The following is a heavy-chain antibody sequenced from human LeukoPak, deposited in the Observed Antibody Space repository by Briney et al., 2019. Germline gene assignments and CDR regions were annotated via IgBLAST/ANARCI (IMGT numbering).Heavy chain of an antibody. CDR1: GYSISSGYL. CDR2: IDGSGSS. V-gene: IGHV4-38-2*02. D-gene: IGHD2-21*02. Sequence: SETLSLTCTVSGYSISSGYLWGWIRQPPGKGLEWIGSIDGSGSSYYNPSLKSRVIMSVDTSKNQFSLKLSSVTPADTAVYYCARGGYCGGDCYFYYWGQGTLVTVSS. J-gene: IGHJ4*02. CDR3: ARGGYCGGDCYFYY.